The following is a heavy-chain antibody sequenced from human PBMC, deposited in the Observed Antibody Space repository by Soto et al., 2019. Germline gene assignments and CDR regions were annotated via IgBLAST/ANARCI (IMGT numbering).Heavy chain of an antibody. CDR3: AKNWNYLDV. D-gene: IGHD1-1*01. CDR1: GFTFSSYG. CDR2: MSYDGSNK. V-gene: IGHV3-30*18. J-gene: IGHJ6*03. Sequence: GGSLSLSCAASGFTFSSYGMHWVRQAPGKGLEWVAVMSYDGSNKYYADSVKGRFTISRDNSKNTLYLQMNSLRAEDTAVYYCAKNWNYLDVWGQGTTVTVSS.